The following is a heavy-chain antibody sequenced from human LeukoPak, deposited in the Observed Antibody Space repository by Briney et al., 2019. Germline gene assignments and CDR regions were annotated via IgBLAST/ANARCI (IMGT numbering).Heavy chain of an antibody. D-gene: IGHD1-14*01. J-gene: IGHJ6*03. V-gene: IGHV4-59*12. CDR3: ARGNRYFSRKYYYYYYYMDV. CDR2: IYSSGST. Sequence: PSETLSLTCTVSSGSINSYYWNWIRQPPGKGLEWIGRIYSSGSTNYSPSLKSRVTISVDTSKNQFSLKLSSVTAADTAVYYCARGNRYFSRKYYYYYYYMDVWGKGTTVTVSS. CDR1: SGSINSYY.